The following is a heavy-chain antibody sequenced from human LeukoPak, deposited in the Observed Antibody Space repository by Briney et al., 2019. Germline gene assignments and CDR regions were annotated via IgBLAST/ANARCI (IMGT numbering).Heavy chain of an antibody. CDR1: GYTFTAYN. Sequence: ASVKVSCKASGYTFTAYNIHWVRQAPGHGLEWMGRINPNSGDTKYAQKFQGRVTMTRDTSISTVYMELSGLRSDDTAVFYCGRTWIEVWSPGFDYWGQGTLVTVSS. CDR3: GRTWIEVWSPGFDY. CDR2: INPNSGDT. D-gene: IGHD5-18*01. J-gene: IGHJ4*02. V-gene: IGHV1-2*06.